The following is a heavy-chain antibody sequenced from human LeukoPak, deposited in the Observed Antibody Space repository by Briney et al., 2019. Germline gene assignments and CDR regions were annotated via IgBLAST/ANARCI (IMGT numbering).Heavy chain of an antibody. CDR2: IYAGGTT. CDR3: ARDRGDTVIGGFDY. CDR1: GGSISTYY. V-gene: IGHV4-4*07. Sequence: PSETLSLICTVSGGSISTYYWSWIRQPAGKGLEWIGRIYAGGTTNYNPSLKSRATMSVDTSRDQFSLKLSSVAAADTAVYYCARDRGDTVIGGFDYWGQGALVTVSS. D-gene: IGHD3-22*01. J-gene: IGHJ4*02.